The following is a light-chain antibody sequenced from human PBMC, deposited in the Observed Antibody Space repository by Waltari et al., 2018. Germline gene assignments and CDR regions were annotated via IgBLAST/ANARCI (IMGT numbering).Light chain of an antibody. J-gene: IGLJ2*01. CDR1: SSDVGGYNY. CDR2: DVS. Sequence: QSALTQPASVSGSPGQSITISCTGTSSDVGGYNYVSWYQHHPGKAPRLMIYDVSNRPSGVSTLSSGSRSGNTASLTISGLQAEDEADYYCSSYTSSSGTDVVFGGGTKLTVL. CDR3: SSYTSSSGTDVV. V-gene: IGLV2-14*03.